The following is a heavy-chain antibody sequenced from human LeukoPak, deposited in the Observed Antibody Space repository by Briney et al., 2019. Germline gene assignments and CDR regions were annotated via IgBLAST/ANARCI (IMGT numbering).Heavy chain of an antibody. CDR2: MNPNSGNT. Sequence: EASVKVSCKASGYTFTSYDINWVRQATGQGLEWMGWMNPNSGNTGYAQKFQGRVTMTRNTSISTAYTELSSLRSEDTAVYYCARIYSGPVLYYYYYGMDVWGQGTTVTVSS. D-gene: IGHD1-26*01. V-gene: IGHV1-8*01. CDR1: GYTFTSYD. J-gene: IGHJ6*02. CDR3: ARIYSGPVLYYYYYGMDV.